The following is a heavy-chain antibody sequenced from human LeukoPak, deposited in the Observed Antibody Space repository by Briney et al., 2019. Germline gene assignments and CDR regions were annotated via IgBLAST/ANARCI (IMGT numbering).Heavy chain of an antibody. CDR3: ARRSGSGSYYKGIDY. V-gene: IGHV1-2*02. CDR2: INPNSGGT. D-gene: IGHD3-10*01. Sequence: ASVKVSCKASGYTFTGYYMHWVRQAPGQGLEWMGWINPNSGGTNYAQKFQGGVTMTRDTSINTAYMELSRLKSDDTAIFYCARRSGSGSYYKGIDYWGQGTLVTVSS. CDR1: GYTFTGYY. J-gene: IGHJ4*02.